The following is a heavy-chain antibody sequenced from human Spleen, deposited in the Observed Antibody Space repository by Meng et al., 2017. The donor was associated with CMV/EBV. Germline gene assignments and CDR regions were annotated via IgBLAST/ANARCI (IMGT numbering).Heavy chain of an antibody. CDR1: GFNFNTYS. CDR2: ISSRSIYI. V-gene: IGHV3-21*01. J-gene: IGHJ4*02. D-gene: IGHD4-23*01. Sequence: GGSLRLSCAASGFNFNTYSMNWVRQAPGKGLEWVASISSRSIYIYYADLVKGRFTISRDNAENSLYLQMNNLRAEDTAVYYCAKDFHGGNSVLSDWGQGTLVTVSS. CDR3: AKDFHGGNSVLSD.